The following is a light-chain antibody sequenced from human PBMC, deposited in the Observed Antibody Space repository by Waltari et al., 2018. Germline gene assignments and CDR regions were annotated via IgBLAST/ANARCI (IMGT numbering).Light chain of an antibody. Sequence: GDSVPLTCRASQDIPRYLAWHQHKSGKAPKVLIYQASRLEIGVSSRFSGGGSGTDFTLTIRNLQPDDFATYFCQQYHSDWTTFGQGTRLEIK. CDR3: QQYHSDWTT. CDR2: QAS. J-gene: IGKJ5*01. CDR1: QDIPRY. V-gene: IGKV1-5*03.